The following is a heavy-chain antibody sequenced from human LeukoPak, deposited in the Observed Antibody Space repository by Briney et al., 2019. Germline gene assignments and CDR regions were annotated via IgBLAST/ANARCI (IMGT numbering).Heavy chain of an antibody. CDR3: AKDKGYCSGGSCYSSAFDI. D-gene: IGHD2-15*01. Sequence: QPGRSLELSCAASGFTFDDYAMHWVRQAPGKGVEWVSGISWNRGSIGYADSVKRRFTISRDNAKNSLYLQMNSLRAEDMALYYCAKDKGYCSGGSCYSSAFDIWGQGTMVTVSS. CDR2: ISWNRGSI. CDR1: GFTFDDYA. J-gene: IGHJ3*02. V-gene: IGHV3-9*03.